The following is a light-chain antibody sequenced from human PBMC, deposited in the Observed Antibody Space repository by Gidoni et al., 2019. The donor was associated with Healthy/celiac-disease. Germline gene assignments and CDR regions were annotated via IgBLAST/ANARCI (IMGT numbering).Light chain of an antibody. V-gene: IGKV2-28*01. CDR3: MQALQTPRT. Sequence: IVITQSPLSLLVTPGEPASIPCRSSPSLLHSNGYNYLDWYLQKPGQSPKLLIYLGSTRASGVPDRFSGGGSGTDFTLKISRVEAEDVGVYYCMQALQTPRTFGQGTKLEIK. CDR2: LGS. J-gene: IGKJ2*01. CDR1: PSLLHSNGYNY.